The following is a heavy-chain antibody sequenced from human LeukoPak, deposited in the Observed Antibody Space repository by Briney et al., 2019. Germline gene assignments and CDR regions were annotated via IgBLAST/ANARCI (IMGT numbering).Heavy chain of an antibody. CDR1: GFTFSSFA. V-gene: IGHV3-23*01. Sequence: GGSLRLSCAASGFTFSSFAMSWVRQAPGKGLEWVSAISGSGGSTYYADSVKGRFTISRDNSKNTLYLQMNSLRAEDTAVYYCAKGSGPLQYYFDYWGQGTLVTVSS. CDR3: AKGSGPLQYYFDY. J-gene: IGHJ4*02. D-gene: IGHD2-15*01. CDR2: ISGSGGST.